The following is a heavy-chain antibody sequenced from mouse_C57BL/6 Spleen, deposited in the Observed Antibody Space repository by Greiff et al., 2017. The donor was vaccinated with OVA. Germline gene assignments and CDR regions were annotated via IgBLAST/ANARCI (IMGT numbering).Heavy chain of an antibody. CDR3: AREGYYYGSSPGYFDY. Sequence: VQLQQPGAELVKPGASVKMSCKASGYTFTSYWITWVKQRPGQGLEWIGDIYPGSGSTNYNEKFKSKATLTVDTSSSTAYMQLSSLTSEDSAVYYCAREGYYYGSSPGYFDYWGQGTTLTVSS. D-gene: IGHD1-1*01. J-gene: IGHJ2*01. V-gene: IGHV1-55*01. CDR1: GYTFTSYW. CDR2: IYPGSGST.